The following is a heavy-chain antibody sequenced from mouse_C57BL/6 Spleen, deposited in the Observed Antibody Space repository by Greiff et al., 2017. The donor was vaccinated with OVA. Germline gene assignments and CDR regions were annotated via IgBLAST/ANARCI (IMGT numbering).Heavy chain of an antibody. Sequence: EVKLMESGPELVKPGASVKISCKASGYSFTDYNMNWVKQSNGKSLEWIGVINPNYGTTSYNQKFKGKATLTVDQSSSTAYMQLNSLTSEDSAVYYCARRENYYGNYVEAYWGQGTLVTVSA. V-gene: IGHV1-39*01. J-gene: IGHJ3*01. D-gene: IGHD2-1*01. CDR1: GYSFTDYN. CDR3: ARRENYYGNYVEAY. CDR2: INPNYGTT.